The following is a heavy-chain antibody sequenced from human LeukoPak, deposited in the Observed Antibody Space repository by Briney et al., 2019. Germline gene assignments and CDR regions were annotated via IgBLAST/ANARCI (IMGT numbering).Heavy chain of an antibody. CDR2: ISWNSGRR. D-gene: IGHD6-19*01. Sequence: GGSLRLSCVGSGFTFDDYAMHWVRQAPGKGLEWVSGISWNSGRRGYADSVKGRFTISRDNAKTSLYLQMNSLRAEDMALYYCAKGGIAVAGTWFDPWGQGTLVTVSS. CDR3: AKGGIAVAGTWFDP. CDR1: GFTFDDYA. V-gene: IGHV3-9*03. J-gene: IGHJ5*02.